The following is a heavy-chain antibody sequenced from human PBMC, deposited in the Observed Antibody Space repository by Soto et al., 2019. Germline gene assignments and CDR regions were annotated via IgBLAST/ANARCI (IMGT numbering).Heavy chain of an antibody. J-gene: IGHJ6*02. CDR2: IYYSGST. D-gene: IGHD3-3*01. CDR3: ARDPYFWSGYGDYYYYGMDV. Sequence: PSETLSLTCTVSGGSISSGDYYWSWIRQPPGKGLEWIGYIYYSGSTYYNPSLKSRVTISVDTSKNQFSLKLSSVTAADTAVYYCARDPYFWSGYGDYYYYGMDVWGQGTTVTVSS. V-gene: IGHV4-30-4*01. CDR1: GGSISSGDYY.